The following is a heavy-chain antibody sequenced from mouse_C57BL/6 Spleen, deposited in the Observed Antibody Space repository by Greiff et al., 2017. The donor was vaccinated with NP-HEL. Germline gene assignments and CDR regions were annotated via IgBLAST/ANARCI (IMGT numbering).Heavy chain of an antibody. Sequence: QVQLQQSGAELARPGASVKLSCKASGYTFTSYGISWVKQRTGQGLEWIGEIYPRSGNTYYNEKFKGKATLTADKSSSTAYMELRSLTSEDSAVYFCARGEGYYDGGTDYFDYWGQGTTLTVSS. V-gene: IGHV1-81*01. J-gene: IGHJ2*01. CDR2: IYPRSGNT. D-gene: IGHD2-3*01. CDR1: GYTFTSYG. CDR3: ARGEGYYDGGTDYFDY.